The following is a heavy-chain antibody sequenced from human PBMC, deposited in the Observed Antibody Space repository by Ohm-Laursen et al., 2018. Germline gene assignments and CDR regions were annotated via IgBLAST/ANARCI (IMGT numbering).Heavy chain of an antibody. V-gene: IGHV4-59*08. Sequence: SETLSLTCSVSGGSISTYYWSWIRQPPGKGLEYISWIHYSGNTNYNPSLRSRVTISVDTSKNQISLSLRYVTAADTAIYYCAGNRLGSSFDNWGPGTVVTVSS. D-gene: IGHD1-26*01. J-gene: IGHJ4*02. CDR2: IHYSGNT. CDR3: AGNRLGSSFDN. CDR1: GGSISTYY.